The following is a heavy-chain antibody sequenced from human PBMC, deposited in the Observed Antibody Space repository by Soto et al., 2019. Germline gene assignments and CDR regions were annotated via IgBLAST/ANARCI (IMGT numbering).Heavy chain of an antibody. CDR3: ARAQAVYGDYWGTCGY. CDR1: GCTFSSYV. Sequence: QVQLVESGGGVVQPGRSLRLSCAASGCTFSSYVMHWVRQAPGKGLEWVAVIWYDGSNKYYADSVKDRVTISRYNSKNTLSLKMNIQRAEDTAVYYCARAQAVYGDYWGTCGYWWQCIQVTVSS. D-gene: IGHD4-17*01. J-gene: IGHJ1*01. V-gene: IGHV3-33*01. CDR2: IWYDGSNK.